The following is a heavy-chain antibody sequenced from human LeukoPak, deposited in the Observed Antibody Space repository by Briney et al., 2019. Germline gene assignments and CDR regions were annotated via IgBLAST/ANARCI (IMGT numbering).Heavy chain of an antibody. D-gene: IGHD5-24*01. CDR1: GGTFSSCA. CDR2: IIPIFGTA. J-gene: IGHJ3*02. Sequence: SVKVSCKXSGGTFSSCAISWVRQAPGQGLEWMGRIIPIFGTANYAQKFQGRVTITTDESTSTAYMELSSLRSEDTAVYYCAREVEWLPPYDAFDIWGQGTMVTVSS. V-gene: IGHV1-69*05. CDR3: AREVEWLPPYDAFDI.